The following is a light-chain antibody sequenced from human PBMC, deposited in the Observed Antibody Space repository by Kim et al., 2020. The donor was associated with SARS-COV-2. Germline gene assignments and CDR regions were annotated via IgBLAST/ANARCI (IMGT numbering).Light chain of an antibody. J-gene: IGLJ2*01. CDR2: DVS. CDR3: SSYTSSSTVV. Sequence: QSALTQPASVSGSPRQSITISCTGTSSDVGRYNYVSWFQQHPGKAPKLMIYDVSNRPSGVSNRFSGSKSGNTASLTISGLQAEDEADYYCSSYTSSSTVVFGGGTQLTVL. V-gene: IGLV2-14*03. CDR1: SSDVGRYNY.